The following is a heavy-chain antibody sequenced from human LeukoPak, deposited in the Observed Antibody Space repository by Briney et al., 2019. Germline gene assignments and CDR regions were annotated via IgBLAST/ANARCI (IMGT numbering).Heavy chain of an antibody. J-gene: IGHJ4*02. CDR2: INPDGGST. D-gene: IGHD6-13*01. Sequence: ASVKVSCKASGYTFTSYWIQWVRQAPGQGLEWMGLINPDGGSTAYAHRFQGRVIMTRDTSTSTAYMDLSSLRSEDTAVYHCARAPRNSSTMLDFWGQGTLVTISS. CDR1: GYTFTSYW. CDR3: ARAPRNSSTMLDF. V-gene: IGHV1-46*01.